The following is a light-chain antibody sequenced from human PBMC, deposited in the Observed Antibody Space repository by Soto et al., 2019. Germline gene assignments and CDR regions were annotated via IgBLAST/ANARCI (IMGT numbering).Light chain of an antibody. Sequence: DIQLTQSPTFLSASAGARVSITCRASQDIRRYLVWYQQKPGKAPNLLIYDASSLQTGVPSRFSGSGSGTEFTLTITSLQPEDFATYYCRHFYTFGQGTKVDIK. CDR2: DAS. CDR3: RHFYT. CDR1: QDIRRY. V-gene: IGKV1-9*01. J-gene: IGKJ2*01.